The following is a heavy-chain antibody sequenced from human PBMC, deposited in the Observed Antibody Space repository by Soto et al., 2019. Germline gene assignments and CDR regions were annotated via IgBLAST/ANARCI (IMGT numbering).Heavy chain of an antibody. D-gene: IGHD2-15*01. CDR2: IYYSGNT. CDR1: GGSISSSSYY. Sequence: QLQLQESGPGLVKPSETLSLTCTVSGGSISSSSYYWGWIRQPPGKGLEWIGSIYYSGNTYYNPSLKSRVTISVATSKNQFSLKLSSVTAADTAVYYCARMVVVAATLGAAFDIWGQGTMVTVSS. CDR3: ARMVVVAATLGAAFDI. V-gene: IGHV4-39*01. J-gene: IGHJ3*02.